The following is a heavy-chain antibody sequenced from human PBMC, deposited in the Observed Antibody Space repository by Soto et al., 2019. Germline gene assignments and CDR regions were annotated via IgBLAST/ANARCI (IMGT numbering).Heavy chain of an antibody. CDR1: GGSISSYY. D-gene: IGHD3-10*01. Sequence: SGTLSLTCTVSGGSISSYYWSWIRKPPGKGLEWIGYIYYSGSTNYNPSLKSRVTISVDTSKNQFSLKLSSVTAADTAVYYCARDSLLWFGESRAIAFDIWGQGTMVTVSS. CDR2: IYYSGST. V-gene: IGHV4-59*01. J-gene: IGHJ3*02. CDR3: ARDSLLWFGESRAIAFDI.